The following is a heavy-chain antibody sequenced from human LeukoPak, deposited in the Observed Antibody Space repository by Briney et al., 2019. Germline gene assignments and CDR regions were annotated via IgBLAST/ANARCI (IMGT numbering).Heavy chain of an antibody. CDR3: ARLPYGSGSYGFDY. J-gene: IGHJ4*02. D-gene: IGHD3-10*01. Sequence: SETLSLTCAVYGGSFSGYYWSWIRQPPGKGLEWIGEINHSGSTNYNPSLKSRVTISVDTSKNQFSLKLSSVTAADTAVYYCARLPYGSGSYGFDYWGQGTLVTVSS. V-gene: IGHV4-34*01. CDR1: GGSFSGYY. CDR2: INHSGST.